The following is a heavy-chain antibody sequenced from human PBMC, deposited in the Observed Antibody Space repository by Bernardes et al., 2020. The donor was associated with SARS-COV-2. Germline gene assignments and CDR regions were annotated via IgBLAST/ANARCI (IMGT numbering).Heavy chain of an antibody. Sequence: SLRLSCAASGFTFSSYGMHWVRQAPGKGLEWVAVISYDGSNKYYADSVKGRFTISRDNSKNTLYLQMNSLRAEDTAVYYCAGALAFYGMDVWGQGTTVTVSS. CDR3: AGALAFYGMDV. CDR1: GFTFSSYG. V-gene: IGHV3-30*03. CDR2: ISYDGSNK. J-gene: IGHJ6*02.